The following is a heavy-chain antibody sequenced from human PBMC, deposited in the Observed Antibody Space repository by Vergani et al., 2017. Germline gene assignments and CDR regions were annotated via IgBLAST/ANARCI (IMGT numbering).Heavy chain of an antibody. D-gene: IGHD1-26*01. J-gene: IGHJ6*02. Sequence: EVQLVPSGAEVKKPGESLKISCKGSGYSFTSYWIGWVRQLPEKGLEWMGIIYPDDSDTRYSPSFQGQVTISADKSNSTAYLQWSSLKASDTAIYYCARQFSWSGSAHYGMDVWGQ. CDR3: ARQFSWSGSAHYGMDV. V-gene: IGHV5-51*01. CDR2: IYPDDSDT. CDR1: GYSFTSYW.